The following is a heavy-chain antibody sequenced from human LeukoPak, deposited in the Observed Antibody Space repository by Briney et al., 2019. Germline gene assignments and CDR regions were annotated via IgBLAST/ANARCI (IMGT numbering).Heavy chain of an antibody. D-gene: IGHD7-27*01. J-gene: IGHJ4*02. CDR2: INSGGSGT. V-gene: IGHV3-74*01. CDR1: GFPLSSYW. CDR3: ATSLGPLTEY. Sequence: GGSLRLSCAASGFPLSSYWMHWVRHTAGKGLVWVSRINSGGSGTSYADSVEGRFTISRDNAKNILYLQMNSLRAEDTALYYCATSLGPLTEYWGQGTLVTVSS.